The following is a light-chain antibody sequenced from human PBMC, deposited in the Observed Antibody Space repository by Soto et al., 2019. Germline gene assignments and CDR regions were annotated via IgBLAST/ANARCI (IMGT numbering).Light chain of an antibody. V-gene: IGLV4-69*01. Sequence: QSVLTQSPSASASLGASVKLTCTLSSGHSNYAIAWHQQRPEKGPRYLMKLNSDGSHRKGDGIPDRFSGSSSGAERYLTISSLQSEDEADYYCQTWGTGIRVFGTGTKLTVL. CDR2: LNSDGSH. J-gene: IGLJ1*01. CDR1: SGHSNYA. CDR3: QTWGTGIRV.